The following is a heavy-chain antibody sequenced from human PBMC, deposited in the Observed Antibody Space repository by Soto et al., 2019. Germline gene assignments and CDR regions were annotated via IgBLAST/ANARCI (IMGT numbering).Heavy chain of an antibody. CDR3: VLSYCSSWRYFFDY. D-gene: IGHD6-13*01. J-gene: IGHJ4*02. CDR2: IIPILGIA. V-gene: IGHV1-69*02. Sequence: GASVKVSCKASGGTFSSYTISWVRQAPGQGLEWMGRIIPILGIANYAQKFQGRVTITADKSTSTAYMELSSLRSEDTAVYYCVLSYCSSWRYFFDYWGQGTLVIVSS. CDR1: GGTFSSYT.